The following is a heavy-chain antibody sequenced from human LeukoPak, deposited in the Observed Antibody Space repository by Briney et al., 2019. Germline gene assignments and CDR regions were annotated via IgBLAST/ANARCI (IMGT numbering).Heavy chain of an antibody. Sequence: TSETLSLTWAVYGGSFSGYYWSWIRQPPGKGLEWIGEINHSGSTNYNPSLKSRVTISVDTSKNQFSLKLSSVTAADTAVYYCARGGYSYGSPFDYWGQGALVTVSS. V-gene: IGHV4-34*01. CDR1: GGSFSGYY. CDR3: ARGGYSYGSPFDY. CDR2: INHSGST. J-gene: IGHJ4*02. D-gene: IGHD5-18*01.